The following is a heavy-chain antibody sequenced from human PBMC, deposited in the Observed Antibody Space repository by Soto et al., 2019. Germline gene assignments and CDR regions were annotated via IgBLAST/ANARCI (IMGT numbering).Heavy chain of an antibody. CDR2: INHSGNT. V-gene: IGHV4-34*01. CDR3: ASLSGSYGLAEDY. J-gene: IGHJ4*02. CDR1: GGSFSGYY. Sequence: QVQLQQWGAGLLKPSETLSLTCAVYGGSFSGYYWSWVRQPPGKGLEWIGEINHSGNTNYNPSLKSRVTISVDTSKNHFSLKLISVTAADTAIYYCASLSGSYGLAEDYWGQGTLVTVSS. D-gene: IGHD3-10*01.